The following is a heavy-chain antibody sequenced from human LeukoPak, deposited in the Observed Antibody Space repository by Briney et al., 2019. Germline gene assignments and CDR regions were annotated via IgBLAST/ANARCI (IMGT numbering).Heavy chain of an antibody. V-gene: IGHV2-5*02. CDR3: AHIPSAAAAGINY. Sequence: SGPTLVKPTQTLTLTCTFSGFSLSTSGVGVGWIRQPPGKALEWLSLIYLDDDKRNSPSLKSRLTINKDIYKKQVVLRMTNMDPVDAATYYCAHIPSAAAAGINYWGQGTLVTVSS. J-gene: IGHJ4*02. CDR2: IYLDDDK. D-gene: IGHD6-13*01. CDR1: GFSLSTSGVG.